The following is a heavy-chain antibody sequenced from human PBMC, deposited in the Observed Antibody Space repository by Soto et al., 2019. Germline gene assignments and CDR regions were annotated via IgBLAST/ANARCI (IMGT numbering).Heavy chain of an antibody. Sequence: QVELVQSGAEVKKPGASVKVSCETSGYTFSSYGISWVRQAPGQGLEWMGWINNYSGNTKYAQKLQGRVTMTTDTXTIXAYMEVRSLTYDDTDVYYCARTYYYGSGTYYRFDPWGQGTLVTVSS. CDR1: GYTFSSYG. D-gene: IGHD3-10*01. CDR3: ARTYYYGSGTYYRFDP. V-gene: IGHV1-18*01. CDR2: INNYSGNT. J-gene: IGHJ5*02.